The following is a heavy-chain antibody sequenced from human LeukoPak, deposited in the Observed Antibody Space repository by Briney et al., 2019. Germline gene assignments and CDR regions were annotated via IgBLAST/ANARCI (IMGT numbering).Heavy chain of an antibody. CDR1: GSTLSDLS. Sequence: ASVKVSCKVSGSTLSDLSIHWVRQAPGKGLEYVGGSDPEDGETFHAQNFQGRVTMAEDTSIDTAYMELSSLRSEDTAVYYCVTDRARLFWYFDLWGRGTLVTVSS. J-gene: IGHJ2*01. V-gene: IGHV1-24*01. CDR2: SDPEDGET. D-gene: IGHD2-21*02. CDR3: VTDRARLFWYFDL.